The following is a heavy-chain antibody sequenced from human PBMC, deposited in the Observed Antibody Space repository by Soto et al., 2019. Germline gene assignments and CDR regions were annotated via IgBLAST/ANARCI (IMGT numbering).Heavy chain of an antibody. J-gene: IGHJ4*01. CDR3: AREQTLPGPTTCDH. D-gene: IGHD1-1*01. CDR2: IDSDGRLT. CDR1: GFTFSGYW. V-gene: IGHV3-74*01. Sequence: EVQLVESGGGLVQPGGSLRLSCAASGFTFSGYWMHWVRQVPGKGLVWVSRIDSDGRLTTYADAVKGRFTISRDNAKTTLYLQMNSLRAEDTAVYYCAREQTLPGPTTCDHWGHGPLVPVS.